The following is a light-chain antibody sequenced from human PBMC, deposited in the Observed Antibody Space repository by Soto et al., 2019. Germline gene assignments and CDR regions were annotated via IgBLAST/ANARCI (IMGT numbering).Light chain of an antibody. Sequence: DIVMTQSPDSLAVSLGERATINCKSSQSVLYSSNNKNYLAWYQQKPGQPPKLLIYWASTRESGVPDRFSGSGSGTDFTLTISSLQAEYVAVYYCQQYYSTTWPFGQGTKVDIX. CDR1: QSVLYSSNNKNY. CDR2: WAS. CDR3: QQYYSTTWP. V-gene: IGKV4-1*01. J-gene: IGKJ1*01.